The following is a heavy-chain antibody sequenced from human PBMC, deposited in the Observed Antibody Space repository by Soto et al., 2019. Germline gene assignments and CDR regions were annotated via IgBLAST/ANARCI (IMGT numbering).Heavy chain of an antibody. CDR3: AREETAWPLAYGLDV. CDR2: ISYDGSNK. CDR1: GFTFSSYG. D-gene: IGHD2-21*02. Sequence: QTGGSLRLSCAASGFTFSSYGMHWVRQAPGKGLEWVAVISYDGSNKYYADSVKGRFTISRDNAKNSLSLEMDSLRVEDTGVYYCAREETAWPLAYGLDVWGQGTTVTVSS. J-gene: IGHJ6*02. V-gene: IGHV3-30*03.